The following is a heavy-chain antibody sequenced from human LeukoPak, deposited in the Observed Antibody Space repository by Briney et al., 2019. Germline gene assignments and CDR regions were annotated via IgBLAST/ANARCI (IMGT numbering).Heavy chain of an antibody. CDR3: ARLTRLERYAFDI. J-gene: IGHJ3*02. CDR1: GGSISSSSYY. Sequence: PSETLSLTCTVSGGSISSSSYYWGWIRQPPGKGLEWIGSIYYSGSTFYNPSLKSRVTLSVDTSKSQFSLRLSSVTAADTAVYYCARLTRLERYAFDIWGQGTMVTVSS. V-gene: IGHV4-39*01. D-gene: IGHD1-1*01. CDR2: IYYSGST.